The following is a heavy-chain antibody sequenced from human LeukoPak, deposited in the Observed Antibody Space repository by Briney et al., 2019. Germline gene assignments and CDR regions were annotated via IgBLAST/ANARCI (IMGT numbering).Heavy chain of an antibody. D-gene: IGHD3-22*01. CDR2: ISAYNGNT. CDR1: GYTFTSYG. CDR3: ARDTYYDSSGYYFPLDY. Sequence: ASVKVSCKASGYTFTSYGISWVRQAPGQGLEWMGWISAYNGNTNYAQKLQGRVTMTTDTSTSTAYMELRSLRSDDTAVYYCARDTYYDSSGYYFPLDYWGQGTLVTVSS. V-gene: IGHV1-18*01. J-gene: IGHJ4*02.